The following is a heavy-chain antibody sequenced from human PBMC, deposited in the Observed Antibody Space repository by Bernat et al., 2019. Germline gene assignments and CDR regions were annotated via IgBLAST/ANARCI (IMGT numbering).Heavy chain of an antibody. D-gene: IGHD3-22*01. J-gene: IGHJ5*02. CDR2: INHSGST. V-gene: IGHV4-34*01. Sequence: FSGYYWSWIRQPPGQGLEWIGEINHSGSTNYNPSLKSRVTISVDTAKNQFSLKLSSVTAADTAVYYCARGFAADYDSRWFDPWG. CDR3: ARGFAADYDSRWFDP. CDR1: FSGYY.